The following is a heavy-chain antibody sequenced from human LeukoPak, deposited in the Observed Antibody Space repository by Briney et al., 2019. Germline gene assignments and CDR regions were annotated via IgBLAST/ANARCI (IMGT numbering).Heavy chain of an antibody. CDR1: GFTFSSYA. J-gene: IGHJ4*02. CDR2: ISGSGGST. V-gene: IGHV3-23*01. D-gene: IGHD6-6*01. Sequence: PGGSLRLSCAASGFTFSSYAMSWVRQAPGKGLEWVSAISGSGGSTYYADSVKGRFTISRDNAKNSLYLQMNSLRAEDTAVYYCAIVWYSSSSSDYWGQGTLVTVSS. CDR3: AIVWYSSSSSDY.